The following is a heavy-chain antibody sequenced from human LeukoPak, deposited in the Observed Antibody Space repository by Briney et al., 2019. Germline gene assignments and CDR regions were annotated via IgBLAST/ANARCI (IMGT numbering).Heavy chain of an antibody. D-gene: IGHD5-12*01. CDR2: ISGSGGST. CDR3: AKDLKAYSGYDTYFDY. V-gene: IGHV3-23*01. J-gene: IGHJ4*02. CDR1: GFTFSSYA. Sequence: GESLRLSCAASGFTFSSYAMSWVRQAPGKGLERVSAISGSGGSTYYADSVKGRFTISRDNSKNTLYLQMNSLRAEDTAVYYCAKDLKAYSGYDTYFDYWGQGTLVTVSS.